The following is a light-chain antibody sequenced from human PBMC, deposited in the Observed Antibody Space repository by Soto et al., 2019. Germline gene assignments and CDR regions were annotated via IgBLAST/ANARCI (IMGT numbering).Light chain of an antibody. Sequence: EIVLTQSPGTLPLSPGERATLSCRASQSVSSSYLAWYQQKPGQAPRLLIYGASSRATGIPDWFSGSGSGTDFTLTISRLEPEDFAVYYCQQYGSSPLYTFGQGTKLEIK. V-gene: IGKV3-20*01. CDR3: QQYGSSPLYT. J-gene: IGKJ2*01. CDR2: GAS. CDR1: QSVSSSY.